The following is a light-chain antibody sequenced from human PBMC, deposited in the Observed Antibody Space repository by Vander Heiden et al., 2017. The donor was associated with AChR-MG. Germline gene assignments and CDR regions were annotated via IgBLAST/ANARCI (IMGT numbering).Light chain of an antibody. CDR2: GAS. CDR1: QSVSSSY. J-gene: IGKJ2*01. Sequence: EHVLTQSPGPLSLSPGARATLPCRASQSVSSSYLAWYQQKPGQAPRLLIYGASSRATGIPDRCSGSGSGTDFTLTISRLEPEDFAVYYCQQYGSSPPYTFGQGTKLEIK. CDR3: QQYGSSPPYT. V-gene: IGKV3-20*01.